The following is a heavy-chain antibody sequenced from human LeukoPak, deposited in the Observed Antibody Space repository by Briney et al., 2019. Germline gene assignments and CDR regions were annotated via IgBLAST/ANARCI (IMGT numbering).Heavy chain of an antibody. Sequence: PGGSLRLSCAASGFTVSSNYMSWVRQAPGKGLEWVGRIKSKTDGGTTDYAAPVKGRFTISRDDSKNTLYLQMNSLKTEDTVVYYCTTGLEVLLWFGELLGDYWGQGTLVTVSS. CDR1: GFTVSSNY. J-gene: IGHJ4*02. CDR2: IKSKTDGGTT. CDR3: TTGLEVLLWFGELLGDY. D-gene: IGHD3-10*01. V-gene: IGHV3-15*01.